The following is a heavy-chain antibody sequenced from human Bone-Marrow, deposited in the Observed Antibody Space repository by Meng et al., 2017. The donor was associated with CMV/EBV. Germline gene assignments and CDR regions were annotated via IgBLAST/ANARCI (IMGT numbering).Heavy chain of an antibody. CDR3: AKDRGWGAYYFDY. J-gene: IGHJ4*02. D-gene: IGHD7-27*01. CDR2: IRYDGSNK. CDR1: GFTFSSYG. V-gene: IGHV3-30*02. Sequence: RGSPRLSCSASGFTFSSYGMHWVRQAPGKGLEWVAFIRYDGSNKYYADSVKGRFTISRDNSKNTLYLQMNSLRAEDTAVYYCAKDRGWGAYYFDYWGQGTLVTVSS.